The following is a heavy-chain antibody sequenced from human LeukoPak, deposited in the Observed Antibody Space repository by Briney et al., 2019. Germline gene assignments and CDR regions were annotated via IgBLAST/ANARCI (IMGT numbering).Heavy chain of an antibody. V-gene: IGHV1-69*13. CDR2: IIPIFDTT. CDR1: GGTFNGYA. J-gene: IGHJ4*02. Sequence: GASVKVSCKASGGTFNGYALSWVRQAPGQGLEWMGGIIPIFDTTNYAQKFQGRVAITADESTGTAYMELSSLRSEDTAVYYCAREQGSSPPSYFDYWGQGTLVTVSS. CDR3: AREQGSSPPSYFDY. D-gene: IGHD6-6*01.